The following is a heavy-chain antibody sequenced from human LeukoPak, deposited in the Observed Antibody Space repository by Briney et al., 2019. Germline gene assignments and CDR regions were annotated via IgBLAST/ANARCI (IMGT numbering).Heavy chain of an antibody. D-gene: IGHD2-8*01. CDR1: GYTFTGYY. CDR2: INPNSGGT. J-gene: IGHJ6*03. Sequence: ASVKVSCKASGYTFTGYYMHWVRQAPGQGLEWMGWINPNSGGTNYAQKFQGRVTMTRDTSISTAYMELSRLRSDDTAVYYCAREATGVSYYYYCMDVWGKGTTVTVSS. V-gene: IGHV1-2*02. CDR3: AREATGVSYYYYCMDV.